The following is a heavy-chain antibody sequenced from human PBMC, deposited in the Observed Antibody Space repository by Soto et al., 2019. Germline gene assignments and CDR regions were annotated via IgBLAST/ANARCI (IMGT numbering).Heavy chain of an antibody. CDR3: ARGWGGIVVAGTRLDF. V-gene: IGHV1-3*04. CDR1: GYIFTNFA. CDR2: ISTGNGNT. Sequence: GASVKVSCKASGYIFTNFAMHWVRQAPGQRPEWMGWISTGNGNTKYSQKFQGRVTITRDTSASAGYMELSSLRYEDTAVYYCARGWGGIVVAGTRLDFWGQGTQVTVS. J-gene: IGHJ4*02. D-gene: IGHD6-13*01.